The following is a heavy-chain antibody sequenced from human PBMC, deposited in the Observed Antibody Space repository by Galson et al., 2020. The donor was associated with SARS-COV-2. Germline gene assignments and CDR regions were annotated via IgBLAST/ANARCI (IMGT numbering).Heavy chain of an antibody. J-gene: IGHJ4*02. CDR3: AKDRRYSSSSIDY. V-gene: IGHV3-30*18. Sequence: GGSLRLSCVASGFTFRYSAMHWVRLAPGKGPEWVAGISDDATREHYADPVKGRFTISRDNSKKTLLLHMNNLTPEDTAVYFCAKDRRYSSSSIDYWGQGTLVTVSS. CDR2: ISDDATRE. D-gene: IGHD4-4*01. CDR1: GFTFRYSA.